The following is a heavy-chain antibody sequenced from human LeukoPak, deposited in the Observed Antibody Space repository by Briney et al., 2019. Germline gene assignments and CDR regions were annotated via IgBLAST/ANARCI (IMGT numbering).Heavy chain of an antibody. Sequence: SETLSLTCAVSGGSISSSKWWSWVRQPPGKGLEWIGEIFHGGSTNYNPSLKSRDTISVDKSKNQFSLKLSSVTAADTAIYYCARRSLAGPADYWGQGTLVTVSS. CDR3: ARRSLAGPADY. CDR1: GGSISSSKW. J-gene: IGHJ4*02. V-gene: IGHV4-4*02. D-gene: IGHD6-19*01. CDR2: IFHGGST.